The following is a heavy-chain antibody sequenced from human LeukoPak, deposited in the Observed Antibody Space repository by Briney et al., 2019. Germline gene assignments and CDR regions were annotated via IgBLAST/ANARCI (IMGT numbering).Heavy chain of an antibody. CDR2: IKTDGSQI. CDR3: ARDLNWETY. Sequence: GGSLRLSCAASGFTFDDYAMHWVRQAPGKGLEWVANIKTDGSQIYYVDSVKGRFTISRDNAKNSLYLQMNGLRAEDTAVYYCARDLNWETYWGQGTLVSVSS. CDR1: GFTFDDYA. V-gene: IGHV3-7*01. D-gene: IGHD7-27*01. J-gene: IGHJ4*02.